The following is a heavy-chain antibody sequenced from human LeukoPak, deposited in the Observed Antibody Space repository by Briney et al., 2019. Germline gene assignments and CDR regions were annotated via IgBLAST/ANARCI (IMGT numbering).Heavy chain of an antibody. J-gene: IGHJ4*02. V-gene: IGHV3-23*01. CDR3: AKDRSMTTVTPFDN. Sequence: GGSLRLSCAASGFTFSSYAMSWVRQAPGKGLEWVSGISGSGGSTYYEDSVKGRFTISRDNSKNTLYLQMNSLRAEDTAVYYCAKDRSMTTVTPFDNWGQGTLVAVSS. CDR2: ISGSGGST. D-gene: IGHD4-17*01. CDR1: GFTFSSYA.